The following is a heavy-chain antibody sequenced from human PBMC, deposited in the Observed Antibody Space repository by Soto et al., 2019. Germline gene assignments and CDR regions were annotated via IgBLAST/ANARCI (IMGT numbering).Heavy chain of an antibody. Sequence: SETLSLTCTVSGGSISSGDYYWSWIRQPPGKGLEWIGYIYYSGSTYYNPSLKSRVTISVDTSKNQFFLKLSSVTAADTAVYYCASSYYYDSSGYFFWGQGTLVTVS. J-gene: IGHJ4*02. V-gene: IGHV4-30-4*01. CDR2: IYYSGST. D-gene: IGHD3-22*01. CDR1: GGSISSGDYY. CDR3: ASSYYYDSSGYFF.